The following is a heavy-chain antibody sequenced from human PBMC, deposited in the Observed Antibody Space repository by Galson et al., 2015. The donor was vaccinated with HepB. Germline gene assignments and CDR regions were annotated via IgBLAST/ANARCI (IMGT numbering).Heavy chain of an antibody. D-gene: IGHD3-10*01. Sequence: SLRLSCAASGFTVSSYAMHWVRQAPGKGLEWVAAISHDESNKYHADSVRGRLTIYRDNSKNTMYLQMNSLRVEDTAVYFCARVKVGRHYGSGSYLEYWGQGTLVTVSS. V-gene: IGHV3-30-3*01. J-gene: IGHJ4*02. CDR2: ISHDESNK. CDR1: GFTVSSYA. CDR3: ARVKVGRHYGSGSYLEY.